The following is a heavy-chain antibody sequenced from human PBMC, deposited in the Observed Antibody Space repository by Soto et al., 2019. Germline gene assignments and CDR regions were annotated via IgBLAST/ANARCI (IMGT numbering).Heavy chain of an antibody. Sequence: PGRSLRLSCAASGFTFSSYWMSWVRQAPGKGLERVANIMQDGSEKYYVDSVKGRFTISRDNAKNSLYLQMNSLRAEDTAVYYCARDQGWATQHGREYYYYGMDVWGQGTTVTVSS. CDR2: IMQDGSEK. J-gene: IGHJ6*02. CDR3: ARDQGWATQHGREYYYYGMDV. V-gene: IGHV3-7*01. D-gene: IGHD2-15*01. CDR1: GFTFSSYW.